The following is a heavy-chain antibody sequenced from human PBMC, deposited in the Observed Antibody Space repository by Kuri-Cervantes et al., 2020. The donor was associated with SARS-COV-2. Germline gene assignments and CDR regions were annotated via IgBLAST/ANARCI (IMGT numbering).Heavy chain of an antibody. CDR1: GFTFSDYY. CDR2: ISSSSSYT. J-gene: IGHJ6*02. CDR3: ARDDVAAAGKGYYYYGMDV. Sequence: GGSLRLSCAASGFTFSDYYMSWIRQAPGKGLEWVSYISSSSSYTNYADSVKGRFTISRDNAKNSLYLQMNSLRAEDTAVYYCARDDVAAAGKGYYYYGMDVWGQGTTVTVSS. D-gene: IGHD6-13*01. V-gene: IGHV3-11*06.